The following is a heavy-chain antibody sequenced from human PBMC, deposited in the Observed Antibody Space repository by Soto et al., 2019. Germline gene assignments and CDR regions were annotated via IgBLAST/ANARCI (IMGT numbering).Heavy chain of an antibody. D-gene: IGHD3-10*01. V-gene: IGHV5-51*03. CDR1: GYTYPSHW. J-gene: IGHJ3*02. CDR2: IYPEDSDT. CDR3: ARRILLWSVRDAFDI. Sequence: EVQLVQSGAEVKKPGESLKISCKGFGYTYPSHWIGWVRQMPGKGLEWMGIIYPEDSDTRYSPSFQGQVTISADKSISTAYLQWSSLKASDTAMYYCARRILLWSVRDAFDIWGQGTMVTVSS.